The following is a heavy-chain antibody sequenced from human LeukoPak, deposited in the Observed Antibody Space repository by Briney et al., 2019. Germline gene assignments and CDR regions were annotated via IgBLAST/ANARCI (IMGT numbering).Heavy chain of an antibody. V-gene: IGHV3-48*01. J-gene: IGHJ4*02. D-gene: IGHD5-18*01. CDR1: GFTFSSYS. CDR3: ARDRYTQFFDY. Sequence: GGSLRPSCAASGFTFSSYSMNWVRQAPGKGLEWVSYISSSSSTIYYAGSVKGRFTISRDNAKNSLYLQMNSLRAEDTAVYYCARDRYTQFFDYWGQGTLVTVSS. CDR2: ISSSSSTI.